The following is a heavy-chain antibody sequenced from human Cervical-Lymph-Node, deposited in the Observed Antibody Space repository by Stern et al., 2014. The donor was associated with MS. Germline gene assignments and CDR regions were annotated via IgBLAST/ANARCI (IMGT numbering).Heavy chain of an antibody. D-gene: IGHD6-19*01. V-gene: IGHV3-11*01. Sequence: MQLVESGGGLVKPGGSLRLSCAASGFTFSDYYMSWIRQAPGKGLEWVSSISSSGSSKYYAAAVKGRFTISRDNAKNSLYLQMNSLRAEDTAVYYCARSHSKWLVHDAFDIWGQGTMVSVSS. CDR3: ARSHSKWLVHDAFDI. CDR1: GFTFSDYY. CDR2: ISSSGSSK. J-gene: IGHJ3*02.